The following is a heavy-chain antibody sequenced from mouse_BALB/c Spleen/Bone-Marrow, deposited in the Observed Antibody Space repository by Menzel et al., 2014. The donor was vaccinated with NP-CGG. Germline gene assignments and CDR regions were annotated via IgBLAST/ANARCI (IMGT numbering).Heavy chain of an antibody. J-gene: IGHJ4*01. CDR2: ISSKSTNYTT. V-gene: IGHV10-1*01. D-gene: IGHD2-4*01. Sequence: EVKLVESGGGLVQPKGSLKLSCAASGFTFNIYAMNWVRQAPRKGLEWVARISSKSTNYTTCYADSVRDRFTISSDDSQSMLYLQMNSLKTEDTAIYYCVRQDYDYPMDYWGQGTSVTASS. CDR3: VRQDYDYPMDY. CDR1: GFTFNIYA.